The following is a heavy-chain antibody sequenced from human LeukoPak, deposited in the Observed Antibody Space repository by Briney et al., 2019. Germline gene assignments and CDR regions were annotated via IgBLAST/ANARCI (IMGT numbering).Heavy chain of an antibody. D-gene: IGHD1-14*01. V-gene: IGHV5-51*01. CDR3: ARATNRYYYYYGMDV. Sequence: GESLKISCKGSGYSFTSYWIGWVRQMPGKGLEWMGIIYPGDSDTRYSLSFQGQVTISADKSISTAYLQWSSLKASDTAMYYCARATNRYYYYYGMDVWGQGTTVTVSS. J-gene: IGHJ6*02. CDR1: GYSFTSYW. CDR2: IYPGDSDT.